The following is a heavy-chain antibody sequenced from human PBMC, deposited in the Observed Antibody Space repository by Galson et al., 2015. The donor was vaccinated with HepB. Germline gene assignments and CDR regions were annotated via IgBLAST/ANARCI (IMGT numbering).Heavy chain of an antibody. CDR1: GYTFTSYG. Sequence: SVKVSCKASGYTFTSYGISWVRQAPGQGLEWMGWISAYNGNTNYAQKLQGRVTMTTDTSTSTAYMELRSLRSDDTAVYYCARDVGIAVAGTPFDYWGQGTLVTVSS. CDR3: ARDVGIAVAGTPFDY. V-gene: IGHV1-18*04. J-gene: IGHJ4*02. D-gene: IGHD6-19*01. CDR2: ISAYNGNT.